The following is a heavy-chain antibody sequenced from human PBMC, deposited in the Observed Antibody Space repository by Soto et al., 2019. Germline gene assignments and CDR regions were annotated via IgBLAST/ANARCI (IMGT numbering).Heavy chain of an antibody. J-gene: IGHJ4*02. V-gene: IGHV3-7*01. CDR3: ARHQVGYRVTDY. CDR1: GFRFSMYW. Sequence: EVQLVESGGGLVQPGGSLRLSCAASGFRFSMYWMSWVRQAPGKGLEWVANIKEDGSQKYYVDSVKGRFTISRDNAKNSLYLQMNSLRADDTAVYYCARHQVGYRVTDYWGQGTLVTVSS. D-gene: IGHD1-26*01. CDR2: IKEDGSQK.